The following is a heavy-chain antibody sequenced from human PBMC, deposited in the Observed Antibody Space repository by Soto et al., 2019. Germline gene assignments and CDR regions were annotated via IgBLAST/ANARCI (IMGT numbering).Heavy chain of an antibody. J-gene: IGHJ6*03. CDR1: GFTFSSYA. CDR3: AKGGSNNYYYMDV. D-gene: IGHD3-10*01. Sequence: EVQLLESGGGLVQPGGSLRLSCAASGFTFSSYAMSWVRQAPGKGLEWVSAISGSGGSTYYADSVKGRFTISRDNSKNPLYLQMNSLRAEDTAVYYCAKGGSNNYYYMDVWGKGTTVTVSS. V-gene: IGHV3-23*01. CDR2: ISGSGGST.